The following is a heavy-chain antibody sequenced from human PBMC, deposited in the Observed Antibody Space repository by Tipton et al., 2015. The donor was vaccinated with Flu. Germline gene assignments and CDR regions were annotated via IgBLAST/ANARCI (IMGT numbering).Heavy chain of an antibody. CDR3: ARYARVLDP. D-gene: IGHD4/OR15-4a*01. J-gene: IGHJ5*02. CDR1: GDSIGSYY. V-gene: IGHV4-59*08. CDR2: IYHSGDI. Sequence: TLSLTCSVSGDSIGSYYWSWIRQPPGKGLECIGYIYHSGDINYNPSLKSRVTISMDTSKNQFSLKLTSVTATDTAVYYCARYARVLDPWGQGTLVTVSS.